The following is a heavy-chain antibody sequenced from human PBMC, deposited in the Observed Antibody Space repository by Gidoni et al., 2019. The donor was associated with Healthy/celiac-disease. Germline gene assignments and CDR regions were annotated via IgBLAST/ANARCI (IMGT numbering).Heavy chain of an antibody. J-gene: IGHJ3*02. CDR2: IYYSGST. D-gene: IGHD3-16*02. V-gene: IGHV4-59*01. CDR1: GGSISSYY. Sequence: QVQLQESGPGLVKPSETLSLTCTVSGGSISSYYWSWIRQPPGKGLEWIGYIYYSGSTNYNPSLKSRVTISVDTSKNQFSLKLSSVTAADTAVYYCARVNFMITFGGVIVHDAFDIWGQGTMVTVSS. CDR3: ARVNFMITFGGVIVHDAFDI.